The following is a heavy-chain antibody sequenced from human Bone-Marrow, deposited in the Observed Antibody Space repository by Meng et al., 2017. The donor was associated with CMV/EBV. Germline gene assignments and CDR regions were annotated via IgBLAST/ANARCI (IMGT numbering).Heavy chain of an antibody. CDR3: SRGGAGTDGMDV. CDR2: ISSSGSTI. J-gene: IGHJ6*02. V-gene: IGHV3-48*03. CDR1: GFTFSSYE. Sequence: GGSLRLSCAASGFTFSSYEMNWVRQAPGKGLECVSYISSSGSTIYYADSVKGRFTISRDNAKNSLYLQMNSLRAEDTAVYYCSRGGAGTDGMDVWGQGTTVTVSS. D-gene: IGHD6-13*01.